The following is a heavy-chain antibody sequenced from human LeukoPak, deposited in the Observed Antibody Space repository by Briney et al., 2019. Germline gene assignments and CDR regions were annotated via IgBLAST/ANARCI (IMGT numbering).Heavy chain of an antibody. J-gene: IGHJ4*02. CDR2: IDSGGNYI. V-gene: IGHV3-21*01. CDR3: ARETSGNYYFDS. CDR1: GFRFSSYS. D-gene: IGHD1-26*01. Sequence: GGSLRLSCAASGFRFSSYSMSWVRQAPGKGLAWVSSIDSGGNYIDYADSVKGRFTISRDNAKNSLYLQMNSLRAEDTAVYYCARETSGNYYFDSWGQGTLVTVSS.